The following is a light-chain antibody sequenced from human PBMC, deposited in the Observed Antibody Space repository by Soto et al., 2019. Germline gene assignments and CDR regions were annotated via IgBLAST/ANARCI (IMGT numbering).Light chain of an antibody. V-gene: IGKV1-39*01. CDR1: QRISTF. CDR2: SAS. J-gene: IGKJ4*01. Sequence: DIQMTQAPSSLSAFVGDSVTITCHASQRISTFLNWYHQKPGKAPKLLIYSASYLQSGVPSNFSGSVSGTDFTLSIVTLQPEDFGTSFCQQSYRLPLTFGGGTKVEI. CDR3: QQSYRLPLT.